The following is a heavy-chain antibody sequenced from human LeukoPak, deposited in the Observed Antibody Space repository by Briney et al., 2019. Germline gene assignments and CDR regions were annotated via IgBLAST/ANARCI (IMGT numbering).Heavy chain of an antibody. Sequence: PGGSLRLSCAASGFTFSSYGMSWVRQAPGKGLEWVSAISGSGGSTYYADSVKGRFTISRDKSKNTLSLQMNNLRAEDTAVYYCARDDGGDFNDAFDIWGQGALVTVSS. CDR2: ISGSGGST. CDR3: ARDDGGDFNDAFDI. D-gene: IGHD2-21*02. V-gene: IGHV3-23*01. CDR1: GFTFSSYG. J-gene: IGHJ3*02.